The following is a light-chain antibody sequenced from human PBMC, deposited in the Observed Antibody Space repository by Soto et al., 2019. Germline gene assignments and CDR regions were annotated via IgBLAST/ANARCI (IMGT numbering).Light chain of an antibody. Sequence: EIVLTQSPATLSLSPGERATLSCRTSQSVSSNLGWFQQRPGQAPRLLIYDASNRATGIPARFSGSGSGTDFTLTISILEPEDSAVYYCQQRSTWPFTFGGGATVEI. CDR2: DAS. CDR3: QQRSTWPFT. CDR1: QSVSSN. J-gene: IGKJ4*01. V-gene: IGKV3-11*01.